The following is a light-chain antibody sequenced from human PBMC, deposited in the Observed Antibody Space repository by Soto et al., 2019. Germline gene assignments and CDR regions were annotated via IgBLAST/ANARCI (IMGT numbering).Light chain of an antibody. V-gene: IGKV1-5*01. CDR1: QNIRGW. CDR3: QQYNSYSCT. CDR2: DAS. J-gene: IGKJ1*01. Sequence: DIRMTQSPSTLSTSVGDRVTITCRASQNIRGWLAWYQQKPGKAPKLLIYDASTLDSGVPSRLSGSGSGTEFTLTISSLQHDDFATYYCQQYNSYSCTFGQGTTVAIK.